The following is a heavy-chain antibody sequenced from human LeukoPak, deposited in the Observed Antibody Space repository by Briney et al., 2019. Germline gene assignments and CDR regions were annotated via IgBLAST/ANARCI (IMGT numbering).Heavy chain of an antibody. V-gene: IGHV1-2*02. CDR1: GYTFTSYY. J-gene: IGHJ5*02. CDR2: INPNSGGT. Sequence: ASVKVSCKASGYTFTSYYMHWVRQAPGPRLEWMGWINPNSGGTNYAQKFQGRVTMTRDTSISTAYMELSRLRSDDTAVYYCARVARTTAYLLAWGQGTLVTVSS. CDR3: ARVARTTAYLLA. D-gene: IGHD4-17*01.